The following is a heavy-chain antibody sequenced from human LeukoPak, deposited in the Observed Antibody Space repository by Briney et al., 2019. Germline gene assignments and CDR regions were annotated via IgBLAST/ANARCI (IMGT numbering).Heavy chain of an antibody. J-gene: IGHJ4*02. CDR3: AKDSLTGSGPYYFDY. Sequence: GGSLRLSCAASGFTFTSYGMHWVRQTPGKGLEWMAFIRYDGSNQYYADSVMGRFTIFRDNSKNTLYLQMNSLRAEDTTVYYCAKDSLTGSGPYYFDYWGQGTLVTVSS. V-gene: IGHV3-30*02. CDR2: IRYDGSNQ. D-gene: IGHD3-9*01. CDR1: GFTFTSYG.